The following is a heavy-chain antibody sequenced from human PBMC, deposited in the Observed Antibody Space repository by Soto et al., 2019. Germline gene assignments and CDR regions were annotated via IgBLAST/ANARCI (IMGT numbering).Heavy chain of an antibody. CDR1: GFTFSSYG. J-gene: IGHJ4*02. CDR3: TSRITIFGVVTQIGDY. D-gene: IGHD3-3*01. Sequence: QVQLVESGGGVVQPGRSLRLSCAASGFTFSSYGMHWVRQAPGKGLEWVAVISYDGSNKYYADSVKGRFTISRDNSKNTLYLQMNSPRAEDTAVYYCTSRITIFGVVTQIGDYWGQGTLVTVSS. CDR2: ISYDGSNK. V-gene: IGHV3-30*03.